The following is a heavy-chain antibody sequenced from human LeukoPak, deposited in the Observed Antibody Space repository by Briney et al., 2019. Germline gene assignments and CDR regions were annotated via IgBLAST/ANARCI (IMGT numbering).Heavy chain of an antibody. V-gene: IGHV3-23*01. J-gene: IGHJ4*02. CDR3: AKSSAGFFWSGYYLDY. CDR2: ISGSGGST. CDR1: GFTFSSYA. Sequence: GGSLRLSCAASGFTFSSYAMSWVRQAPGKGLEWVSAISGSGGSTYHADSVKGRFTISRDNSKNTLYLQMNSLRAEDTAVYYYAKSSAGFFWSGYYLDYWGQGTLVTVSS. D-gene: IGHD3-3*01.